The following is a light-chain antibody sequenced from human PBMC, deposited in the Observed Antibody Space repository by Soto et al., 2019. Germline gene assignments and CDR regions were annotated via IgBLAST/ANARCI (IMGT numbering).Light chain of an antibody. J-gene: IGKJ4*01. CDR3: QQRSKWPLT. V-gene: IGKV3-11*01. CDR1: QSVSSY. CDR2: DAS. Sequence: EIVMTQSPATLSWSPVEIATLSCRACQSVSSYLAWYQQKPGQAPRLLIYDASNRATGIPARFSGSGSGTDFTLTISSLEPEDFAVYYCQQRSKWPLTFGGGTKVDIK.